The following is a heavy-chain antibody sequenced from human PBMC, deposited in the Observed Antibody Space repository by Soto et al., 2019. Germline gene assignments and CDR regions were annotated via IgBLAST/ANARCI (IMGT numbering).Heavy chain of an antibody. CDR1: GGTFSSYT. Sequence: QVQLVQSGAEVKKPGSSVTVSCKASGGTFSSYTISWVRQAPGQGLEWMGGIIPIFGTANYAQKFQGRVTITGDESTSRAFMELSSMRSEDTAVYFCARGNHRWLQLWYFDLWGRGTLVTLSS. V-gene: IGHV1-69*12. J-gene: IGHJ2*01. CDR2: IIPIFGTA. D-gene: IGHD5-12*01. CDR3: ARGNHRWLQLWYFDL.